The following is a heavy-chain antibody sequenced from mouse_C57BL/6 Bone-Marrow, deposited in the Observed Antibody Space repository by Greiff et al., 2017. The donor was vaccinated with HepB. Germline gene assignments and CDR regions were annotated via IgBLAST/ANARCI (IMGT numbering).Heavy chain of an antibody. CDR1: GFTFSSYA. CDR2: ISSGGDYI. V-gene: IGHV5-9-1*02. D-gene: IGHD3-1*01. CDR3: TRDRAGTGTSFDY. Sequence: EVKLVESGEGLVKPGGSLKLSCAASGFTFSSYAMSWVRQTPEKRLEWVAYISSGGDYIYYADTVKGRFTISRDNARNTLYLQMSSLKSEDTAMYYCTRDRAGTGTSFDYWGQGTTLTVSS. J-gene: IGHJ2*01.